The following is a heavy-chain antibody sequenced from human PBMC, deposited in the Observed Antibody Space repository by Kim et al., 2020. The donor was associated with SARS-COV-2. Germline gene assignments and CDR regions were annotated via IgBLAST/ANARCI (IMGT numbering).Heavy chain of an antibody. CDR1: GGSISSGDYL. V-gene: IGHV4-30-4*01. CDR2: TSYKGSA. D-gene: IGHD4-17*01. CDR3: GRLDYGNSLLYFDS. J-gene: IGHJ3*01. Sequence: SETLSLTCSVSGGSISSGDYLWGWVRRPPGKGLEWIGYTSYKGSAFYNPPLQSLVTISVDTSKNHFSLNLNSVSAADTAVYYCGRLDYGNSLLYFDSWG.